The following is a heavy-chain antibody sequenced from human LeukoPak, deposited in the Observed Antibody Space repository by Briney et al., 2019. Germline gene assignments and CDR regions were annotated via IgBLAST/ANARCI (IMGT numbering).Heavy chain of an antibody. V-gene: IGHV3-66*01. Sequence: GGSLRLSCAASGFTVSNNYMNWVRQAPGKGLEGVSGFYSDGSTYYADSVRARFTISRDNSENTMYLQMNSLRAEDTAVYDCARGSSGGSLNCFDPWGQGTLVTVSS. CDR2: FYSDGST. CDR1: GFTVSNNY. J-gene: IGHJ5*02. D-gene: IGHD2-15*01. CDR3: ARGSSGGSLNCFDP.